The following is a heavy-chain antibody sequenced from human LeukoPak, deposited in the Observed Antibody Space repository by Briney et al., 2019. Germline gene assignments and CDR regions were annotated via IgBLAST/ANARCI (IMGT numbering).Heavy chain of an antibody. CDR1: GGTFRNYA. CDR2: IIPIFGTA. CDR3: ARGGLDYDILTGYCF. J-gene: IGHJ4*02. V-gene: IGHV1-69*13. D-gene: IGHD3-9*01. Sequence: ASAKVSCKASGGTFRNYATNWVRQAPGQGLEWMGGIIPIFGTANYAQRFQGRVTITADESTSTVYMELSSLRSEDTATYYCARGGLDYDILTGYCFWGQGTLVTVSS.